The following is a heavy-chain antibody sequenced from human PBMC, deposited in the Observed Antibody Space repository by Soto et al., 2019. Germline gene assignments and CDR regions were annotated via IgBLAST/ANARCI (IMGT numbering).Heavy chain of an antibody. CDR1: GDSISSYY. Sequence: SETLSLTCPVSGDSISSYYWSWVRQPPGKGLEWIGYIYYSGITNYNPSLKSRVTMSVDTSKNQFSLKLSSVTAADTAVYYCARAYVERIASRLYSYGTDVWGQVTTVTVSS. CDR2: IYYSGIT. J-gene: IGHJ6*02. D-gene: IGHD6-13*01. CDR3: ARAYVERIASRLYSYGTDV. V-gene: IGHV4-59*01.